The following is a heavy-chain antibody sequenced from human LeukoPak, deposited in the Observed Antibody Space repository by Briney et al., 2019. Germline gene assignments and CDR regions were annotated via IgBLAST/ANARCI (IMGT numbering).Heavy chain of an antibody. CDR2: NNHSGST. CDR3: ARVRVTPTFYYYYGMDV. D-gene: IGHD5-18*01. Sequence: SETLSLTCAVYGGSFSGYYWSWIRQPPGKGLEWIGENNHSGSTNYNPSLKSRVTISVDTSKNQFSLKLSSVTAADTAVYYCARVRVTPTFYYYYGMDVWGQGTTVTVSS. V-gene: IGHV4-34*01. J-gene: IGHJ6*02. CDR1: GGSFSGYY.